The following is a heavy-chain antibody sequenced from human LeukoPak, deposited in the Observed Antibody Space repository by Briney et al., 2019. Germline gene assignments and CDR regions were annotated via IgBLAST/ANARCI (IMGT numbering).Heavy chain of an antibody. D-gene: IGHD1-26*01. V-gene: IGHV4-39*01. CDR3: ATQKRAFIVGATPY. CDR2: IYYSGST. CDR1: GGSISSSSYY. Sequence: PSETLSLTCTVSGGSISSSSYYWGWIRQPPGKGLEWIGSIYYSGSTYYNPSLKSRVTISVDTSKNQFSLKLSSVTAADTAVYYCATQKRAFIVGATPYWGQGTLVTVSS. J-gene: IGHJ4*02.